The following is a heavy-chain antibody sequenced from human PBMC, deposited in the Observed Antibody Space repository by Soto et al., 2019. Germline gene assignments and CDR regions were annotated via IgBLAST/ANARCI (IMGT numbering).Heavy chain of an antibody. V-gene: IGHV4-31*03. CDR2: IYYSGST. Sequence: SETLSLTCTVSGGSISSGGYYWSWIRQHPGKGLEWIGYIYYSGSTYYNPSLKSRVTISVDTSKNQFSLKLSSVTAADTAVYYCARGNRAYLRPRYYFDYWGQGTLDTVSS. D-gene: IGHD2-2*01. CDR1: GGSISSGGYY. CDR3: ARGNRAYLRPRYYFDY. J-gene: IGHJ4*02.